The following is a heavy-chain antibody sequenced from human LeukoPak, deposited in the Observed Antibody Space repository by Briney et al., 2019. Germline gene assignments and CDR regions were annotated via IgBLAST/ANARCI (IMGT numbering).Heavy chain of an antibody. Sequence: PGGSLRLSCAASGFTFSSHGMHWVRQAPGKGLMWVSRINSDGSTTSYADSVKGRFTISRDNAKNTLYLQMNSLRAEDTAVYYCARRDIMDYWGQGTLVTASS. CDR2: INSDGSTT. J-gene: IGHJ4*02. CDR1: GFTFSSHG. D-gene: IGHD2-15*01. V-gene: IGHV3-74*01. CDR3: ARRDIMDY.